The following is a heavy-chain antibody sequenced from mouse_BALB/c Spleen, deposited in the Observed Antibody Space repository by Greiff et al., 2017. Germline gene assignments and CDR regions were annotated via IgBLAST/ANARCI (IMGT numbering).Heavy chain of an antibody. D-gene: IGHD2-2*01. CDR2: IYPGSGST. Sequence: QVQLQQPGAELVKPGTSVKLSCKASGYNFTSYWINWVKLRPGQGLEWIGDIYPGSGSTNYNEKFKSKATLTEDTSSSTAYMQLSSLASEDSALYYCARGYPYAMDYWGQGTSVTVSS. V-gene: IGHV1-55*01. CDR1: GYNFTSYW. J-gene: IGHJ4*01. CDR3: ARGYPYAMDY.